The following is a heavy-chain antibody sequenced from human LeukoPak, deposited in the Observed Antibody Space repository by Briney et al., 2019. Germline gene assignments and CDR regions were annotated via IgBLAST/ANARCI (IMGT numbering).Heavy chain of an antibody. J-gene: IGHJ4*02. Sequence: GESLRLSCAASGFTFSSFAMAWVCQTPGKGLEWASTIREGGYNTYYADSVKGRFTISRDDSKNTLYLQLNSLRVEDTAIYYCVRYWRSGNYYFDYWGQGTLVTVSS. D-gene: IGHD3-16*01. CDR2: IREGGYNT. CDR3: VRYWRSGNYYFDY. CDR1: GFTFSSFA. V-gene: IGHV3-23*01.